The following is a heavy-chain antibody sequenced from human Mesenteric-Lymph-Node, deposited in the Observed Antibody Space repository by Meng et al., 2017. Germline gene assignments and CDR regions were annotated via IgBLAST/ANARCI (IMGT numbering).Heavy chain of an antibody. J-gene: IGHJ6*02. Sequence: GESLKISCVASGFTFSTYAMHWVRQAPGKGLEWVAVISYDGSNIYYADSVQGRFMISRDNSKNMVYLQMNGLRPDDTAVYYCTRASGWSGPFYYYGMDVWGQGTTVTVS. CDR2: ISYDGSNI. D-gene: IGHD3-10*01. CDR3: TRASGWSGPFYYYGMDV. V-gene: IGHV3-30*03. CDR1: GFTFSTYA.